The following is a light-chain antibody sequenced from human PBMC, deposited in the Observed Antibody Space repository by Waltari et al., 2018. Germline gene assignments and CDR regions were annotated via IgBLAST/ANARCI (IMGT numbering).Light chain of an antibody. CDR2: GAS. V-gene: IGKV3-20*01. CDR3: QNHERLPAV. CDR1: QSIGRY. Sequence: DIVLTQSPGTLSLSPGERATLSRRASQSIGRYLIWYQQKPGQAPRLLIYGASSRAAGIPDRFSGSGSGTDFSLTNSILEPEDFAVYYCQNHERLPAVFGQGTKVEIK. J-gene: IGKJ1*01.